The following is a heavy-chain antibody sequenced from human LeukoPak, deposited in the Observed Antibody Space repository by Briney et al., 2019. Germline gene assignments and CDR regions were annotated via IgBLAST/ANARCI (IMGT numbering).Heavy chain of an antibody. Sequence: GSANVSCKASGYTSSAYGITGVCHGPGQGVECVGWISVYVGDTNNAQKFQGRVTMPTDTPTSTAYMEVRSQRSDDAAVYYCARDLAGVVPVIGDRGGTFVDDWGQGTLVTVSS. CDR3: ARDLAGVVPVIGDRGGTFVDD. J-gene: IGHJ4*02. CDR2: ISVYVGDT. CDR1: GYTSSAYG. V-gene: IGHV1-18*01. D-gene: IGHD2-2*01.